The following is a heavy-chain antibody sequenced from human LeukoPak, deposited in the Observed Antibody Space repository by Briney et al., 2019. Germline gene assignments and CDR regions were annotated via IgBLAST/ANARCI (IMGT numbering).Heavy chain of an antibody. CDR3: ARMVYYYDSSGYNYYFHK. Sequence: QPRGSLRLSCAASGFTVSGNYMSWVRQAPGKGPEWVSVIYTSGNTYYADSVKGRFTISRDTSKNTLSLQMNGLRAEDTAFYYCARMVYYYDSSGYNYYFHKWGQGTMVTDSS. J-gene: IGHJ4*02. V-gene: IGHV3-66*01. D-gene: IGHD3-22*01. CDR1: GFTVSGNY. CDR2: IYTSGNT.